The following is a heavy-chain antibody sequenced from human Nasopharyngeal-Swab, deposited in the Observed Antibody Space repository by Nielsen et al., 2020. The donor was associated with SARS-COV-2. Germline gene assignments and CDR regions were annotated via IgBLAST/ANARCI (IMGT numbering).Heavy chain of an antibody. V-gene: IGHV1-3*01. J-gene: IGHJ6*03. CDR3: ARDLGGYYYYMDV. CDR2: INPGNGNT. D-gene: IGHD3-16*01. Sequence: WARQAPGQRLEWMGWINPGNGNTEYSQEFQGRVTITRDTPASTAYMELSSLRSEDTAIYYCARDLGGYYYYMDVWGKGTTVTVSS.